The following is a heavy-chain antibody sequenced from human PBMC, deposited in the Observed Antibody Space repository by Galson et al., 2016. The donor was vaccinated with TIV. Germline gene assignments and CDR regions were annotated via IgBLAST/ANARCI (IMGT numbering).Heavy chain of an antibody. CDR2: ISSDGNNK. D-gene: IGHD3-22*01. J-gene: IGHJ4*02. V-gene: IGHV3-30*03. CDR3: ASETFYYDIRDYAPLGF. Sequence: SCKASGYTFGNYGISWMRQAPGQGLEWVAVISSDGNNKDYADSVKGRFTISRDNSKNTLYLQMSSLRPEDTAVYYCASETFYYDIRDYAPLGFWGQGTLVTVSS. CDR1: GYTFGNYG.